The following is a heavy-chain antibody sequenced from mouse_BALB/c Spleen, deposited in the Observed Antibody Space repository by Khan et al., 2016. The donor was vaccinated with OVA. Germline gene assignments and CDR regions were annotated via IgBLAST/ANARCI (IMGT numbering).Heavy chain of an antibody. Sequence: EVQLQESGPGLVKPSQSLSLTCTVTGYSITSEYAWNWIRQFPGNKLEWMGYINYSGNTRYNPSLKSRTSITRDTSKNQFFLQLNSVTTEDTASYCCANTDYYDYDPFPYRGQGTLVTVSA. D-gene: IGHD2-4*01. CDR1: GYSITSEYA. V-gene: IGHV3-2*02. J-gene: IGHJ3*01. CDR2: INYSGNT. CDR3: ANTDYYDYDPFPY.